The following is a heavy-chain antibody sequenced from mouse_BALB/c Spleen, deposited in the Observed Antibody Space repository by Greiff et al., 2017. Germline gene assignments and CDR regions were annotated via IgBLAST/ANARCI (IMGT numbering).Heavy chain of an antibody. D-gene: IGHD2-9*01. CDR1: GYTFTDYA. J-gene: IGHJ2*01. V-gene: IGHV1S137*01. CDR3: ARGSLLWFYYFDD. Sequence: QVQLQQSGAELVRPGVSVKISCKGSGYTFTDYAMHWVKQSHAKSLEWIGVISTYYGDASYNQKFKGKATMTVDKSSSTAYMELARLTSEDSAIYYCARGSLLWFYYFDDWGQGTTLTVSS. CDR2: ISTYYGDA.